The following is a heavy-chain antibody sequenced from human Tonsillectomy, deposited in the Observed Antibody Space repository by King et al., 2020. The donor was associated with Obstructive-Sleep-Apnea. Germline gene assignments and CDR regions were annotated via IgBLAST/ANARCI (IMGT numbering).Heavy chain of an antibody. CDR2: IGSSAGSTYST. Sequence: VQLVESGGGLVQPGGSLRVSCAASGFTFSNYAMIWVRQAPGKGLEWVSGIGSSAGSTYSTYYADSVKGRFTISRDNSKNTLYLQMNSLRAEDTAIYYCASGIAAAGDYWGQGTLVTVSS. J-gene: IGHJ4*02. CDR3: ASGIAAAGDY. D-gene: IGHD6-13*01. V-gene: IGHV3-23*04. CDR1: GFTFSNYA.